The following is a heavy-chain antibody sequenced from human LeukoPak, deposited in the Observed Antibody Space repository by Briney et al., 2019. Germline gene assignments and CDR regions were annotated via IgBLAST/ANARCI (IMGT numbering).Heavy chain of an antibody. CDR1: GDSISSGGYY. V-gene: IGHV4-30-2*01. CDR3: ARDRRIAAAGTLGV. J-gene: IGHJ4*02. Sequence: TSETLSLTCTVSGDSISSGGYYWSWIRQPPGKGLEWIGNIYHSGSTYHNPSLKSRVTISVDRSKNQFSLKLNSVTAADTAVYYCARDRRIAAAGTLGVWGQGTLVTVSS. CDR2: IYHSGST. D-gene: IGHD6-13*01.